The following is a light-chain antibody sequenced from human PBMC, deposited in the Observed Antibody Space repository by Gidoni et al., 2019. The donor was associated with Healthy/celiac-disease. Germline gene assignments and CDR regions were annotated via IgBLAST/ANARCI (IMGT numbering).Light chain of an antibody. CDR1: QSVSSY. J-gene: IGKJ3*01. V-gene: IGKV3-11*01. CDR2: DAS. CDR3: QQRSNWPLT. Sequence: IVLTQSPATLSLSPGERATLSCRASQSVSSYLAWYQQKPGQAPRLLIYDASNRATGIPARFRGSGSGTDFTLTISSLEPEDFAVYYCQQRSNWPLTFGPGTKVDIK.